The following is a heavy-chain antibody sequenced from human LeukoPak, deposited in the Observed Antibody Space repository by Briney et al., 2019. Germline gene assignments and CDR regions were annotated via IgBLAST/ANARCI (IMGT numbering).Heavy chain of an antibody. CDR2: ISSSGSTI. D-gene: IGHD3-3*01. Sequence: GGSLRLSCAASGFTFSDYYMSWIRQAPGKGLEWVSYISSSGSTIYYADSVKGRFTISRDNSKNTLYLQMNSLRAEDTAVYYCAKSRSGYDDAFDIWGQGTMVTVSS. CDR1: GFTFSDYY. J-gene: IGHJ3*02. V-gene: IGHV3-11*01. CDR3: AKSRSGYDDAFDI.